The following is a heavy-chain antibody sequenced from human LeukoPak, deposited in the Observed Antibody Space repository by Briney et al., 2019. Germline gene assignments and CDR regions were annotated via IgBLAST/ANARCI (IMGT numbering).Heavy chain of an antibody. CDR3: ARSIAAAGRRVDY. D-gene: IGHD6-13*01. Sequence: ASVKVSCKASGYTFTGYYMHWVRQAPGQGLEWMGWINPNSGGTNYAQKFQGRVTMTRHTSISTAYMELSRLRSDDTAVYYCARSIAAAGRRVDYWGQGTLVTVSS. CDR2: INPNSGGT. V-gene: IGHV1-2*02. J-gene: IGHJ4*02. CDR1: GYTFTGYY.